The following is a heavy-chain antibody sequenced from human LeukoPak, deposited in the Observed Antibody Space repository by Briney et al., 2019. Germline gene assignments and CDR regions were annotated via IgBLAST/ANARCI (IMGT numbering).Heavy chain of an antibody. CDR2: IYYSGST. CDR3: AREIVATSYNWFDP. V-gene: IGHV4-39*01. D-gene: IGHD5-12*01. Sequence: SETLSLTCTVSGGSISSSSYYWGWIRQPPGKGLEWIGCIYYSGSTYYNPSLKSRVTISVDTSKNQFSLKLSSVTAADTAVYYCAREIVATSYNWFDPWGQGTLVTVSS. J-gene: IGHJ5*02. CDR1: GGSISSSSYY.